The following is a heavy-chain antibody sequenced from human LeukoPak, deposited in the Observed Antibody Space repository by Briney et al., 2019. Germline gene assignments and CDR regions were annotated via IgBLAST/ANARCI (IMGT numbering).Heavy chain of an antibody. CDR1: GGSISSGGYY. D-gene: IGHD2-2*02. CDR3: ARTYCSSTSCYNVFGI. J-gene: IGHJ3*02. Sequence: SETLSLTCTVSGGSISSGGYYWSWIRQHPGKGLEWIGYIYYSGSTYYNPSLKSRVTISVDTSKNQFSLKLSSVTAADTAVFYCARTYCSSTSCYNVFGIWGQGTMVTVSS. V-gene: IGHV4-31*03. CDR2: IYYSGST.